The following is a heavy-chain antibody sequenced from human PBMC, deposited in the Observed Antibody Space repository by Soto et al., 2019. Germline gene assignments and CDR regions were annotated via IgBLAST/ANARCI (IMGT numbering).Heavy chain of an antibody. J-gene: IGHJ4*02. V-gene: IGHV3-64*02. CDR1: GFTFRTYA. CDR3: ARIFHDSSGYYYDY. D-gene: IGHD3-22*01. CDR2: IDNSGGRT. Sequence: PGGSLRLSCAASGFTFRTYAMHWVRQAPGKGLEYVSAIDNSGGRTFYADSVKGRFTISRDNSKNTLYLQMGSLRPEDTAVYYCARIFHDSSGYYYDYWGQGSLVTVSS.